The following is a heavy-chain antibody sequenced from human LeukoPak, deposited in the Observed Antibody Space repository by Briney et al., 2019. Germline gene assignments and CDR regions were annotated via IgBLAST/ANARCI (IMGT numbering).Heavy chain of an antibody. CDR1: GFTFSTYW. D-gene: IGHD4-17*01. CDR3: ARGSRSTVTTGNYYYYYYMDV. CDR2: IKKDGSEE. J-gene: IGHJ6*03. V-gene: IGHV3-7*04. Sequence: GGSLRLSCAASGFTFSTYWMSWVRRTPGKGLEWVANIKKDGSEEYYVDSVKGRFTISRDSAKNSLYLQMNSLRAEDTAVYYCARGSRSTVTTGNYYYYYYMDVWGKGTTVTVSS.